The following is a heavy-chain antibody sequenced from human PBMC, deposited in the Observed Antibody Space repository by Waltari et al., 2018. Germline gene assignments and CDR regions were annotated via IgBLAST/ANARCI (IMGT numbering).Heavy chain of an antibody. Sequence: QVQLVESGGGVVQPGRSLRLSCAASGFTFSSYGMHWVRQAPGKGLGWVAVIWYDGSNKYYADSVKGRFTISRDNSKNTLYLQMNSLRAEDTAMYYCAKDKTAAGTLRYFQHWGQGTLVTVSS. J-gene: IGHJ1*01. V-gene: IGHV3-30*18. CDR2: IWYDGSNK. CDR1: GFTFSSYG. D-gene: IGHD6-13*01. CDR3: AKDKTAAGTLRYFQH.